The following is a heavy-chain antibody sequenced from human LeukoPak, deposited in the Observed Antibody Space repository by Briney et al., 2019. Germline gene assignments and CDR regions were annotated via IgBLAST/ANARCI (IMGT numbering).Heavy chain of an antibody. CDR2: IKQDGSEK. V-gene: IGHV3-7*01. CDR3: ARELYYFDSSGYYASDL. J-gene: IGHJ5*02. CDR1: GFTFSVYW. Sequence: GGSLRLSCAASGFTFSVYWMSWARQAPGKGLEWVANIKQDGSEKHYVDSLRGRLTISRDNAKNSLVLQMNSLRAEATAVYFCARELYYFDSSGYYASDLWGQGTLVTVSS. D-gene: IGHD3-22*01.